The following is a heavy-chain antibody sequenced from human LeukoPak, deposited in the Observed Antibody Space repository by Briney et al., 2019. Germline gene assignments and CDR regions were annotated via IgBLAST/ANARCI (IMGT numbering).Heavy chain of an antibody. CDR1: GFTFDDYG. J-gene: IGHJ1*01. D-gene: IGHD4-17*01. Sequence: PGGSLRLSCAASGFTFDDYGMSWVRQAPGKGLEGVSGINWNGGSTVYADSVKGRFTISRDNAKNSLYLQMNSLRAEDTALYYCASPGDYGDYGEPEYFQHWGQGTLVTVSS. V-gene: IGHV3-20*04. CDR2: INWNGGST. CDR3: ASPGDYGDYGEPEYFQH.